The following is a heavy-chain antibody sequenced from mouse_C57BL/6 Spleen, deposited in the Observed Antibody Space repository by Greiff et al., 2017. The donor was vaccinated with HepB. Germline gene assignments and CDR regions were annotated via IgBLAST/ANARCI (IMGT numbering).Heavy chain of an antibody. D-gene: IGHD2-4*01. J-gene: IGHJ1*03. CDR2: ISYDGSN. CDR3: AGAGIYDYSSYWYFDV. Sequence: EVHLVESGPGLVKPSQSLSLSCSVSGYSFTSGYYWNWIRQPPGNKLEWMGYISYDGSNNYNPSLKNLISITRDTSKNQFFLKLNSVTTEDTATYYCAGAGIYDYSSYWYFDVWGTGTTVTVSS. CDR1: GYSFTSGYY. V-gene: IGHV3-6*01.